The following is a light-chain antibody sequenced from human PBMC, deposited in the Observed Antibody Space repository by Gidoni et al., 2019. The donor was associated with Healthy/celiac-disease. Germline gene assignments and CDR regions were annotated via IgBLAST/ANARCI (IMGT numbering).Light chain of an antibody. CDR2: DAS. Sequence: EIVLTQSPATLSLSPGERAPLSCRASQSVRSYFAWYQQKPSQAPRRLIYDASNRATGITARCSGSGSGTDFSLTMSRLEAEDFAVYYGKQRGTFGGGTKVEIK. J-gene: IGKJ4*01. CDR3: KQRGT. CDR1: QSVRSY. V-gene: IGKV3-11*01.